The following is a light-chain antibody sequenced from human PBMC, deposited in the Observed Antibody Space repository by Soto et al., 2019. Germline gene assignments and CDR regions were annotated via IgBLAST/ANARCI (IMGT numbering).Light chain of an antibody. CDR2: AAS. J-gene: IGKJ5*01. V-gene: IGKV3-15*01. CDR3: QQYYDWPIT. Sequence: EIVLTQSPATLSVSPGERATLSCRASQGISSLLAWYQQKPGQAPRLLIYAASTRAAGIPARFSGSGSGTDFTLTISSLQSEDFAVYYCQQYYDWPITFGQGTRLENK. CDR1: QGISSL.